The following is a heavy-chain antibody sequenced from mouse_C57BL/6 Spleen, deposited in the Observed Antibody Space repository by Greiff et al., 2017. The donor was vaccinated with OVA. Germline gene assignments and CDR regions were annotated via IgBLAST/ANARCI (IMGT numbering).Heavy chain of an antibody. CDR1: GYTFTSYW. D-gene: IGHD3-2*02. CDR2: IHPNSGST. J-gene: IGHJ4*01. V-gene: IGHV1-64*01. Sequence: VQLQQPGAELVKPGASVQLSCKASGYTFTSYWMHWVKQRPGQGLEWIGMIHPNSGSTNYNEKFKSKATLTVDKSSSTAYMQLSSLTSEDSAVYYCARWAAQANAMDYWGQGTSVTVSS. CDR3: ARWAAQANAMDY.